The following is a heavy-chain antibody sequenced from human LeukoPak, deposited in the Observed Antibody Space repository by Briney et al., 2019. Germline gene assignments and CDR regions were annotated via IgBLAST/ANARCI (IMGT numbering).Heavy chain of an antibody. CDR3: ARIQHSSSTDY. J-gene: IGHJ4*02. V-gene: IGHV4-34*01. Sequence: SETLSLTCAIYSEAFSGYFWSWIRQSAGKGLGWIGEINDSGSTNDNPSLKSRVTISVDTSKNQCSRKLSFVTAADTGVYYCARIQHSSSTDYWGQARPLTVSS. CDR2: INDSGST. D-gene: IGHD6-6*01. CDR1: SEAFSGYF.